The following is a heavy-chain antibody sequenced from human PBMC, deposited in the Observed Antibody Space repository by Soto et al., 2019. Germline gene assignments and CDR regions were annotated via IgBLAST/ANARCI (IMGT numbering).Heavy chain of an antibody. Sequence: PGGSLRLSCAASGFTVSSNYMSWVRQAPGKGLEWVSDISSSGGSTYYADSVKGRFTISRDNSKNTLYLQMNSLRAEDTAVYYCAKGAGSGGRLXLDFWGQGALVTVSS. CDR3: AKGAGSGGRLXLDF. D-gene: IGHD2-15*01. CDR1: GFTVSSNY. CDR2: ISSSGGST. J-gene: IGHJ4*02. V-gene: IGHV3-23*01.